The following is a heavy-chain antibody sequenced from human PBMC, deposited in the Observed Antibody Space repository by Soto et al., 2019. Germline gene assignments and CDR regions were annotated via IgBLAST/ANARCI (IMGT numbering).Heavy chain of an antibody. D-gene: IGHD1-26*01. CDR3: ARIGGSYESDFDY. Sequence: QVQLVESGGGVVQPGRSLRLSCAASGFTFGSYAMHWVRQAPGKGLEWVAVISYDGSNKYYADSVKGRFTISRDNSKNTLYLQMNSLRAEDTAVYYCARIGGSYESDFDYWGQGTLVTVSS. CDR1: GFTFGSYA. J-gene: IGHJ4*02. V-gene: IGHV3-30-3*01. CDR2: ISYDGSNK.